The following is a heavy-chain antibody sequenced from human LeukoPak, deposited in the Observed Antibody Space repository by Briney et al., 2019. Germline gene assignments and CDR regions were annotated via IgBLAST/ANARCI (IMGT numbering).Heavy chain of an antibody. CDR3: ARVLGSDYGDRPMDY. J-gene: IGHJ4*02. Sequence: PGGSLRLSCAASGFTFSNAWMSWVRQAPGKGLEWVANIKQDGSEKYYVDSVKGRFTISRDDAENSLYLQMNSLRAEDTAVYYCARVLGSDYGDRPMDYWGQGTLVTVSS. D-gene: IGHD4-17*01. V-gene: IGHV3-7*01. CDR1: GFTFSNAW. CDR2: IKQDGSEK.